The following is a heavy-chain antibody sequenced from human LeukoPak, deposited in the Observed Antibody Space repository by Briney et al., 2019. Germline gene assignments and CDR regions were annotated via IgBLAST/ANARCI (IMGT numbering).Heavy chain of an antibody. CDR2: INNDGRSA. D-gene: IGHD4-23*01. CDR3: ARDLRTPSDTNIAIDY. Sequence: GGSLRLSCAASGFTFSSYWMPWVRQGPGKGLVWVSRINNDGRSANYADSVKGRFTISRDNAKNTLYLQMNSLRAEDPAVYYCARDLRTPSDTNIAIDYWGQGTLVTVSS. J-gene: IGHJ4*02. V-gene: IGHV3-74*01. CDR1: GFTFSSYW.